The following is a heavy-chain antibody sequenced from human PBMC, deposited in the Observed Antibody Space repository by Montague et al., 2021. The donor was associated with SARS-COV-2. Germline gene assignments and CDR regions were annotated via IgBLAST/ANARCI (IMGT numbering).Heavy chain of an antibody. CDR3: AKSRWESGGYYNGADY. CDR2: INQDGSQN. Sequence: SLRLSCAASGFTFTHYWMSWVRQAPGKGLECVANINQDGSQNYYVDSVKGRFTISRDNAKKSLYLQMNSLRAEDTALYYCAKSRWESGGYYNGADYWGQGILVTVSP. CDR1: GFTFTHYW. J-gene: IGHJ4*02. V-gene: IGHV3-7*01. D-gene: IGHD3-10*01.